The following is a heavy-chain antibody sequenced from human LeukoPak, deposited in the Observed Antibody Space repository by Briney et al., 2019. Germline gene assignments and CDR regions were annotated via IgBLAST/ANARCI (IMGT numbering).Heavy chain of an antibody. CDR1: GGTFSSYA. D-gene: IGHD5-18*01. J-gene: IGHJ3*02. V-gene: IGHV1-69*05. CDR2: IIPIFGTA. CDR3: ARERGVYSYGCAFDI. Sequence: SVKVSCKASGGTFSSYAISWVRQAPGQGLEWMGRIIPIFGTANYAQKFQGRVTITTDESTSTAYMELGSLRSEDTAVYYCARERGVYSYGCAFDIWGQGIMVTVSS.